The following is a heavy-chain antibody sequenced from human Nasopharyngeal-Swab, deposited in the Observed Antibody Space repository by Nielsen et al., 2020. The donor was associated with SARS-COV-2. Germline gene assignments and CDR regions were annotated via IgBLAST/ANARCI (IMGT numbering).Heavy chain of an antibody. CDR1: GFTFSLYA. V-gene: IGHV3-64*04. J-gene: IGHJ4*02. CDR3: AKGTGMTYRAIDY. D-gene: IGHD1-14*01. Sequence: GESLKISCSASGFTFSLYAMHWVRQAPGKGLEYVSTINDYEDRLYYADSVKGRFTISRDNSKNTLYLQMSSLRAEDTAVYYCAKGTGMTYRAIDYWGQGTLVTASS. CDR2: INDYEDRL.